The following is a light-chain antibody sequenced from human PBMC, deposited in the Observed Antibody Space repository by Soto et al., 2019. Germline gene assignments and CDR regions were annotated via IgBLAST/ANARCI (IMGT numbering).Light chain of an antibody. J-gene: IGLJ1*01. CDR3: SSYTTSSTYV. CDR2: DVS. V-gene: IGLV2-14*01. CDR1: SSDVGGYHY. Sequence: QSVLTQPASVSGSPGQSITISCTGTSSDVGGYHYVSWYQQYPGKAPKVMIYDVSNRPSGVSNRFSGSKSGNTASLTISGLQAEDEAESSCSSYTTSSTYVFGTGTKVTVL.